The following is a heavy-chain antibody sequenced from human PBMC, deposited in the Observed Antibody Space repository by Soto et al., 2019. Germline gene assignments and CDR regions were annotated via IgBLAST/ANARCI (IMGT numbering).Heavy chain of an antibody. J-gene: IGHJ5*02. D-gene: IGHD6-13*01. Sequence: QVQLVQSGAEVKKPGASVKVSCKASGYTFTGYYMHWVRQAPGQGLEWMGWINPNSGGTIYAQKFQGRVTMTRDTSISTAYMELSRLRSDDTAVYYCARGIAAAGANWFDPWGQGTLVTVSS. CDR3: ARGIAAAGANWFDP. CDR1: GYTFTGYY. CDR2: INPNSGGT. V-gene: IGHV1-2*02.